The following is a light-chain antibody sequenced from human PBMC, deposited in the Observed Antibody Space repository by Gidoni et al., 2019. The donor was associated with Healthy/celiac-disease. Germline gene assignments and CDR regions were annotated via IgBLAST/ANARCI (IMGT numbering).Light chain of an antibody. CDR3: SSYTSSSTRV. CDR1: SSYVGGYNY. Sequence: QSALTQPASVSGSPGQSITLSCTGTSSYVGGYNYVSWYQKHPGKAPKLMIYDVSNRPSGVSHRFSGSKSCNTAFLTTSGLQAEDDADYYCSSYTSSSTRVFGTGTKVPVL. J-gene: IGLJ1*01. V-gene: IGLV2-14*01. CDR2: DVS.